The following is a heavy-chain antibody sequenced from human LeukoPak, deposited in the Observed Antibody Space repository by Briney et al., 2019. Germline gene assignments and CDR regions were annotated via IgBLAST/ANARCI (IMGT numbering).Heavy chain of an antibody. D-gene: IGHD6-19*01. Sequence: PSETLSLTCTVSGGSISSSSYYWGWIRQPPGKGLEWIGSIYYSGSTYYNPSLKSRVTISVDTSKNQFSLKLSSVTAADTAVYYCARGLWLVLAFDYWGQGTLVTVSS. J-gene: IGHJ4*02. CDR3: ARGLWLVLAFDY. CDR1: GGSISSSSYY. V-gene: IGHV4-39*07. CDR2: IYYSGST.